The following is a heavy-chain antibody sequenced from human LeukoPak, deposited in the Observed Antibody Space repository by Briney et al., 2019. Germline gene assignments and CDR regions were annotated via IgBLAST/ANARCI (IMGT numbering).Heavy chain of an antibody. CDR1: GYTFTDYY. CDR3: ARDQWELPRDYYGMDV. D-gene: IGHD1-26*01. CDR2: IIPIFGTA. V-gene: IGHV1-69*13. J-gene: IGHJ6*02. Sequence: SVKVSCKASGYTFTDYYIHWMRQAPGQGLEWMGGIIPIFGTANYAQKFQGRVTITADESTSTAYMELSSLRSEDTAVYYCARDQWELPRDYYGMDVWGQGTTVTVSS.